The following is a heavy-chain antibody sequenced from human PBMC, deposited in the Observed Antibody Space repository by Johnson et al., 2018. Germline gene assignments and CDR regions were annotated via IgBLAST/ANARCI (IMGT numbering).Heavy chain of an antibody. D-gene: IGHD3-10*01. CDR1: GYSLMSYY. V-gene: IGHV1-46*01. J-gene: IGHJ4*02. CDR3: ALWVRADNV. Sequence: QVQLVESGAEVKKPGASVKLSCKAFGYSLMSYYMHWVRQAPGQGLEWMGAINPSGGSATYAQKFQGKVTMTRDTSTSTINMELSSLRSEDTALYYCALWVRADNVWGQGTLVTVSS. CDR2: INPSGGSA.